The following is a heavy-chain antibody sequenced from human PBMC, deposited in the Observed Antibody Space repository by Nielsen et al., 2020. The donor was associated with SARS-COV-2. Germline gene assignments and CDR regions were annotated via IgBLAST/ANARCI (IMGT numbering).Heavy chain of an antibody. V-gene: IGHV3-9*01. D-gene: IGHD3-22*01. CDR1: GFTFDDYA. CDR2: ISWNSGSI. Sequence: GGSLRLSCAASGFTFDDYAMHWVRQAPGKGLEWVSGISWNSGSIGYADSVKGRFTISRDNAKNSLYLQMNSLRAEDTAVYYCARVDDSSSTYFDYWGQGTLVTVSS. CDR3: ARVDDSSSTYFDY. J-gene: IGHJ4*02.